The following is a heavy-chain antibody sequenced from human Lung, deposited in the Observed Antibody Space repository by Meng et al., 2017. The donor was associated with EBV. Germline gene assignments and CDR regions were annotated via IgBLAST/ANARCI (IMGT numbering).Heavy chain of an antibody. D-gene: IGHD3-10*01. J-gene: IGHJ5*02. V-gene: IGHV3-23*04. CDR2: ISGSGGST. CDR3: AKNYGSGSYPSYNWFDP. CDR1: GFTFSSYA. Sequence: EVQLVESXXGLVQXGGSLRLYXAASGFTFSSYAMSWVRQAPGKGLEWVSAISGSGGSTYYADSVKGRFTISRDNSKNTLYLQMNSLRAEDTAVYYCAKNYGSGSYPSYNWFDPWGQGTLFNVSS.